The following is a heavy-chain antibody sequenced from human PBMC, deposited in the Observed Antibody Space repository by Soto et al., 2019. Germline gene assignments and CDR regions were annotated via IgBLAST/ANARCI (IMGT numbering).Heavy chain of an antibody. Sequence: KPSETLSLTCTVSGGSISSGDHYWSWIRQHPGKGLEWIGYIFYSGSTHYSPSLKSRVTMSVDTSKNQFSLKLSSVTAADTAVCYCAREVIVVVPAVTTYNWFDPWGQGTLVTVSS. J-gene: IGHJ5*02. V-gene: IGHV4-31*03. CDR3: AREVIVVVPAVTTYNWFDP. CDR2: IFYSGST. CDR1: GGSISSGDHY. D-gene: IGHD2-2*01.